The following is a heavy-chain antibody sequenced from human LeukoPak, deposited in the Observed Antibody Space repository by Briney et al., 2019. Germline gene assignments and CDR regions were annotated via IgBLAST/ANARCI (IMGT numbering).Heavy chain of an antibody. V-gene: IGHV1-18*01. CDR1: GYTFTSYD. Sequence: GASVKVSCKASGYTFTSYDINWVRQATGQGLEWMGGISAYNGNTNYAQKLQGRVTMTTDTSTSTAYMELRSLRSDDTAVYYCARVRMVRGVIMANWFDPWGQGTLVTVSS. J-gene: IGHJ5*02. CDR2: ISAYNGNT. D-gene: IGHD3-10*01. CDR3: ARVRMVRGVIMANWFDP.